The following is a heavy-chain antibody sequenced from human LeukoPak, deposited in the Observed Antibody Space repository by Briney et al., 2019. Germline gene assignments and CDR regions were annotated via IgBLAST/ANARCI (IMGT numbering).Heavy chain of an antibody. V-gene: IGHV3-30-3*01. CDR1: GFTFSTYA. J-gene: IGHJ5*02. Sequence: TGGSLRLSCAASGFTFSTYAMHWVRQAPGKGLEWVAVISYDGSNKYYADSVKGRFTISRDNSKNTLYLQMNSLGPEDTAVYYCARELVPLFKATGGWFDPWGQGTLVTVSS. D-gene: IGHD6-6*01. CDR2: ISYDGSNK. CDR3: ARELVPLFKATGGWFDP.